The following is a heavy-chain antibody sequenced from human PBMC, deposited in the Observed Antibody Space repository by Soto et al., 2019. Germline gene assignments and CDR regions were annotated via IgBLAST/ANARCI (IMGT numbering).Heavy chain of an antibody. CDR1: GFTFSSYG. CDR3: AKDGRKPLWVYYFDY. D-gene: IGHD2-15*01. J-gene: IGHJ4*02. Sequence: GGSLRLSCAASGFTFSSYGMHWVRQAPGKGLEWVAVISFDGVNKKFADSVKGRISISRDNSKDTVYLQLDSLRAEDTAGYYCAKDGRKPLWVYYFDYWGQGTPVTVSS. CDR2: ISFDGVNK. V-gene: IGHV3-30*18.